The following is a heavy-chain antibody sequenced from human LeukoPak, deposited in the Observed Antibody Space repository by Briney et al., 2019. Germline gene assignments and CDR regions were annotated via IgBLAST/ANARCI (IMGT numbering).Heavy chain of an antibody. D-gene: IGHD3-16*01. CDR2: IIGSGGAT. J-gene: IGHJ4*02. Sequence: PEGSLRLSCAASGFTFSSFAMSWVRQAPGKGLEWVSTIIGSGGATYYADSVKGRFTISRDNSKNTLYLQMNSLRAEDTTLYYCARGWGTTHFDCWGQGTLVTVSS. V-gene: IGHV3-23*01. CDR1: GFTFSSFA. CDR3: ARGWGTTHFDC.